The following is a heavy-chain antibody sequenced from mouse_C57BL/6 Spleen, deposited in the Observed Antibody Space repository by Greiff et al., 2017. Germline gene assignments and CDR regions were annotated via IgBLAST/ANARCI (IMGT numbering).Heavy chain of an antibody. CDR3: ARAKGYGCHWYFDV. V-gene: IGHV1-53*01. D-gene: IGHD1-2*01. CDR2: INPGNGGT. Sequence: QVQLQQPGTELVKPGASVKLSCKASGYTFTSYWMHWVQQRPGQGLEWIGNINPGNGGTNYKEKLKSKATLTVDNSSSTAFLQIISLTSEDSAVYYCARAKGYGCHWYFDVWGKGTTVTVSS. CDR1: GYTFTSYW. J-gene: IGHJ1*03.